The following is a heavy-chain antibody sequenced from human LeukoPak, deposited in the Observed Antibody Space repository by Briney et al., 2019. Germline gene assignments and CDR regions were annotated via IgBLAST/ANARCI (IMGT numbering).Heavy chain of an antibody. Sequence: GGTLRLSCATSGFSFSSYGMSWVRQAPGKGLEWVSSISGLSGRTYYADSVKGRVTISRDNSKNALSLQMNSLRAEDTAVYSCARRTNYLAFDYWGQGTLVTVSS. D-gene: IGHD4/OR15-4a*01. V-gene: IGHV3-23*01. J-gene: IGHJ4*02. CDR3: ARRTNYLAFDY. CDR1: GFSFSSYG. CDR2: ISGLSGRT.